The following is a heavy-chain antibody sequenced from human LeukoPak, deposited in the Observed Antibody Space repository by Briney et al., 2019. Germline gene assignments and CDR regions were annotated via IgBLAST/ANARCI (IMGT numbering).Heavy chain of an antibody. D-gene: IGHD3-10*01. V-gene: IGHV4-34*01. J-gene: IGHJ6*03. Sequence: SETLSLTCAVYGGSFSGYYWSWIRQPPGKGLEWIGEINHSGSTNYNPSLKSRVTISVDTSKNQLSLKLSSVTAADTAVYYCARGRKTMVRGVISSSSLYYYSYYMDVWGKGTTVTISS. CDR3: ARGRKTMVRGVISSSSLYYYSYYMDV. CDR1: GGSFSGYY. CDR2: INHSGST.